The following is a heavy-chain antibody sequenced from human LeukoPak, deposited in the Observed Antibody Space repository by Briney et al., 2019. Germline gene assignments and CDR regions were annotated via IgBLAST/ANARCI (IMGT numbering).Heavy chain of an antibody. CDR2: IYYSGST. CDR3: ARGFYYDSSGYLY. D-gene: IGHD3-22*01. J-gene: IGHJ4*02. Sequence: SETLSLTCTVSGGSISSYYWSWIRQPPGKGLEWIGYIYYSGSTNYNPSLKSRVTISVDTSKNQFSLKLSSVTAADTAVYYCARGFYYDSSGYLYWGQGTLVTVSS. CDR1: GGSISSYY. V-gene: IGHV4-59*01.